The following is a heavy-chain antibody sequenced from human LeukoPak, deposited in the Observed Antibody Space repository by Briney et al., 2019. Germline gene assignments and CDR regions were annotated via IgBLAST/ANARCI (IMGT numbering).Heavy chain of an antibody. J-gene: IGHJ4*02. D-gene: IGHD1-26*01. Sequence: LSLTCTVSGGSISSSSYYWGWIRQAPGKGLEWVSYISSSGSTIYYADSVKGRFTISRDNAKNSLYLQMDNLRAEDTAVYYCARGYSGTSYDYWGQGTLVTVSS. CDR1: GGSISSSSYY. CDR2: ISSSGSTI. CDR3: ARGYSGTSYDY. V-gene: IGHV3-11*04.